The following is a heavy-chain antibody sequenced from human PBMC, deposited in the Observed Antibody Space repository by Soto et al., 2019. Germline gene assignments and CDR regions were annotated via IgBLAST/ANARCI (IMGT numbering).Heavy chain of an antibody. V-gene: IGHV3-33*01. J-gene: IGHJ3*02. CDR3: ASVIVVVPAAISAFDI. CDR1: GFTFSSYG. Sequence: TGGSLRLSCAASGFTFSSYGMHWVRQAPGKGLEWVAVIWYDGSNKYYADSVKGRFTISRDNSKNTLYLQMNSLRAEDTAVYYCASVIVVVPAAISAFDIWGQGTMVTVSS. D-gene: IGHD2-2*01. CDR2: IWYDGSNK.